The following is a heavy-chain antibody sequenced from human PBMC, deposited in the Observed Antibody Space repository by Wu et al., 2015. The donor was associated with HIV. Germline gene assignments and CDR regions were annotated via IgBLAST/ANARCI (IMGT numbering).Heavy chain of an antibody. CDR3: ARHPDYYGSGTPFDI. V-gene: IGHV1-69*13. Sequence: QVQLVQSGAEVKKPGSSLKVSCKASGAIFRSNAISWVRQAPGQGPEWMGRIIGVFGTTNYAQRFQGRITIIADESTSTVYMELSSLTAEDTAVYYCARHPDYYGSGTPFDIWGQGTMVTVSS. CDR1: GAIFRSNA. J-gene: IGHJ3*02. D-gene: IGHD3-10*01. CDR2: IIGVFGTT.